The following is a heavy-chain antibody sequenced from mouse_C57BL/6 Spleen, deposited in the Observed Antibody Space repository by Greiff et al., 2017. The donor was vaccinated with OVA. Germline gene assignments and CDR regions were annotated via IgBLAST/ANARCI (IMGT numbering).Heavy chain of an antibody. CDR3: AYYDGFAY. CDR2: IYPRSGNT. D-gene: IGHD2-4*01. Sequence: VHLVESGAELARPGASVKLSCKASGYTFTSYGISWVKQRTGQGLEWIGEIYPRSGNTYYNEKFKGKATLTADKSSSTAYMELSSLTSEDSAVYFCAYYDGFAYWGQGTLVTVSA. J-gene: IGHJ3*01. CDR1: GYTFTSYG. V-gene: IGHV1-81*01.